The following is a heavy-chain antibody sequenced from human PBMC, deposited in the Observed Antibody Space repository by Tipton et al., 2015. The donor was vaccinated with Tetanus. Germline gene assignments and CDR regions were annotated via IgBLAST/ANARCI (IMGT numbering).Heavy chain of an antibody. V-gene: IGHV4-59*12. CDR3: ARDRGFTTYNYFDP. CDR2: IFYSGRT. D-gene: IGHD3-22*01. J-gene: IGHJ5*02. Sequence: TLSLTCNVSGDSMTDFYWSWIRQPPGKGLEWIAYIFYSGRTQYNPSLKSRVTMSIDTSKNQFSLNLRSVTAADTAVYYCARDRGFTTYNYFDPWGQGTLVTVSS. CDR1: GDSMTDFY.